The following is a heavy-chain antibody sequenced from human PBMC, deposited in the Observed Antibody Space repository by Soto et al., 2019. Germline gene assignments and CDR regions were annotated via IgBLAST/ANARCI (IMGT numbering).Heavy chain of an antibody. V-gene: IGHV3-11*01. CDR1: GFTFTDYY. J-gene: IGHJ4*02. CDR3: ARDLGYYDSSGYFDY. Sequence: GGSLRLSCAASGFTFTDYYMSWIRRAPGKGLEWVSYISSGGDIIYYADSVKGRFTISRDNAKNSLYLQMNSLRAEDTAVYYCARDLGYYDSSGYFDYWGQGTLVTVSS. D-gene: IGHD3-22*01. CDR2: ISSGGDII.